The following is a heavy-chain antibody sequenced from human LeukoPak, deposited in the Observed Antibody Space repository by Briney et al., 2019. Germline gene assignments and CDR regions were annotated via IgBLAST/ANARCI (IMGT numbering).Heavy chain of an antibody. V-gene: IGHV3-23*01. J-gene: IGHJ4*02. CDR3: AKDRQYSYNFFDY. CDR2: LSARGDLT. CDR1: GFTFRSYA. D-gene: IGHD5-18*01. Sequence: PGGSLRLSCVASGFTFRSYAMSWVRQAPGKGLEWVSALSARGDLTYYADSVRGRFTISRDNSKDTLYLQMSSLRADDTAVYYCAKDRQYSYNFFDYWGQGILVTVSS.